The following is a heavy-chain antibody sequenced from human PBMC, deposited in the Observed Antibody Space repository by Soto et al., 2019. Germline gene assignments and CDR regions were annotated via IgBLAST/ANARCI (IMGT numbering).Heavy chain of an antibody. J-gene: IGHJ5*02. Sequence: SETLSLTCTVSGGSISSGDYYWSWIRQPPGKGLEWIGYIYYSGSTYYNPSLKSRVTISVDTSKNQFSLKLSSVTAADTAVYYCAREGYDFWSGYYSWFDPWGQGTLVTVSS. CDR1: GGSISSGDYY. CDR2: IYYSGST. D-gene: IGHD3-3*01. V-gene: IGHV4-30-4*01. CDR3: AREGYDFWSGYYSWFDP.